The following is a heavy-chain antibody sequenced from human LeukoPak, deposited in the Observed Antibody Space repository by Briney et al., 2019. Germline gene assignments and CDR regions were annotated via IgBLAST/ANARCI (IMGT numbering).Heavy chain of an antibody. CDR2: INDSGTA. V-gene: IGHV4-34*01. J-gene: IGHJ4*02. Sequence: PSETLSLTCAVYGGTFSGYFWSWLRQSPEKGLEWIGEINDSGTANYNPSLRSRVAIADTSKNQFSLYLASVTAADTAVYYCARRGIGLSTYYKGDFEFWSQGALVTVSS. CDR3: ARRGIGLSTYYKGDFEF. D-gene: IGHD3-10*01. CDR1: GGTFSGYF.